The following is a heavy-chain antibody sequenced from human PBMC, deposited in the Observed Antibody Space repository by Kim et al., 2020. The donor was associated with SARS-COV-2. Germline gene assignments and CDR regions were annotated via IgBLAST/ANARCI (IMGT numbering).Heavy chain of an antibody. CDR2: IYYSGST. Sequence: SETLSLTCTVSGGSISSSSYYWGWIRQPPGKGLEWIGSIYYSGSTYYNPSLKSRVTISVDTSKNQFSLKLSSVTAADTAVYYCARVLGIAAAGPDYWGQGTLVTVSS. CDR3: ARVLGIAAAGPDY. V-gene: IGHV4-39*07. CDR1: GGSISSSSYY. J-gene: IGHJ4*02. D-gene: IGHD6-13*01.